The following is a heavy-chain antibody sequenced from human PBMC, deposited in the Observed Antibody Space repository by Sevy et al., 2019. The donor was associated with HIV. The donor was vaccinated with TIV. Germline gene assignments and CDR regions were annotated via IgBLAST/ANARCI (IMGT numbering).Heavy chain of an antibody. CDR2: ISSGSSFI. V-gene: IGHV3-21*01. CDR3: ARVGLGDCSGTNCSPNDY. D-gene: IGHD2-2*01. CDR1: GFIFSGYT. Sequence: RGSLRLSCAASGFIFSGYTMNWVRQAPGKGLEWVSSISSGSSFIYYADSLQGRFIISRDNARKSLYLQMNNLRVEDTAVYYCARVGLGDCSGTNCSPNDYWGQGTLVTVSS. J-gene: IGHJ4*02.